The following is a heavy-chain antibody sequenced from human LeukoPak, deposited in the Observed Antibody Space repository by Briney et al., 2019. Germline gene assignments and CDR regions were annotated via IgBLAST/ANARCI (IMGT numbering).Heavy chain of an antibody. D-gene: IGHD3-3*01. CDR3: ATGPGGYYFDY. CDR2: TNQSGNT. V-gene: IGHV4-34*01. CDR1: GGSFGGYY. J-gene: IGHJ4*02. Sequence: SETLSLTCSVYGGSFGGYYWSWIRQSPEKGLEWIAETNQSGNTNYNPSLKSRVTISVDTPKNQFSLKVTSVVAADTAVYYCATGPGGYYFDYWGQGTLVTVSS.